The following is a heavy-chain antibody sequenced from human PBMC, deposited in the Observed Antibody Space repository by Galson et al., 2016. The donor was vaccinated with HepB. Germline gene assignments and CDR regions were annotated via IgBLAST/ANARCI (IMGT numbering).Heavy chain of an antibody. CDR2: INPSGGST. V-gene: IGHV1-46*01. J-gene: IGHJ4*02. D-gene: IGHD3-10*01. CDR3: ARESHPYGPS. CDR1: GYTFSDYF. Sequence: SVKVSCKASGYTFSDYFMHWVRQAPGQGLEWMGIINPSGGSTSYAQKFQGRVTMTRDPSTSTVYLEMSSLRSEDTAVYYCARESHPYGPSWGQGTLVTVSS.